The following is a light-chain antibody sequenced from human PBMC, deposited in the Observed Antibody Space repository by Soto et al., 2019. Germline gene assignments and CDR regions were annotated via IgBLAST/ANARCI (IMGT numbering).Light chain of an antibody. CDR2: ATS. CDR3: QQYNDWWT. Sequence: EIVLTQSPGTLSLSPGERATLSCRANQSVDSNFLAWNQQKPGQAPRLLIYATSTRATGIPGRFSGSGSGTEFTLTISSLQSEDFAVYYCQQYNDWWTFGQGTKVDIK. V-gene: IGKV3D-15*01. J-gene: IGKJ1*01. CDR1: QSVDSN.